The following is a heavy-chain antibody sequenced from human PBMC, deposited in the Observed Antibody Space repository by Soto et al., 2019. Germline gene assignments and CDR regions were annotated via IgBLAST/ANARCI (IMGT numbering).Heavy chain of an antibody. CDR1: GGSFSGYY. D-gene: IGHD3-3*01. V-gene: IGHV4-34*01. CDR2: INNSGST. Sequence: SETLSLTCAVYGGSFSGYYWSWIRQPPGKGLEWIGEINNSGSTNYNPSLKSRVTISVDTSKNQFSLKLSSVTAADTAVYYCARVPPYYDFWSGYYRGYYYGMDVWGQGTTVTVSS. CDR3: ARVPPYYDFWSGYYRGYYYGMDV. J-gene: IGHJ6*02.